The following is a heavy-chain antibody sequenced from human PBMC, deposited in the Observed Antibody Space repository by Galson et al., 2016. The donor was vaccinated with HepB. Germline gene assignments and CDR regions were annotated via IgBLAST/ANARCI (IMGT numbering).Heavy chain of an antibody. CDR1: GASFSGYY. D-gene: IGHD3-10*01. J-gene: IGHJ4*02. V-gene: IGHV4-34*01. CDR2: INHSGST. Sequence: SETLSLTCAVYGASFSGYYWSWICQRLGKGLEWIGEINHSGSTNYNPSLKSRVTISLDTSRTQFSLNLSSVTAADTAVYYCLIGSETYSRDYWGQGTLVTVSS. CDR3: LIGSETYSRDY.